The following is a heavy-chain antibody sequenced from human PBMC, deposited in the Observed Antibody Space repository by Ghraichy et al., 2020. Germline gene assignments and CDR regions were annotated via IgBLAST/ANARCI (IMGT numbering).Heavy chain of an antibody. J-gene: IGHJ4*02. CDR1: GFNFSSNW. D-gene: IGHD5-24*01. Sequence: GGSLRLSCSASGFNFSSNWMSWVRQAPGKGLEWVANIRQDGVSKYYVDSARGRFSISRDNAKSPLYLQMDSLRADDTGVYYCARAADGYQWGRGTLVTVTS. CDR3: ARAADGYQ. CDR2: IRQDGVSK. V-gene: IGHV3-7*04.